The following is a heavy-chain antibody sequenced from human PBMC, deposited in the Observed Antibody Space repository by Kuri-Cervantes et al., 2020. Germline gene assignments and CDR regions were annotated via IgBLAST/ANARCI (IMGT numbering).Heavy chain of an antibody. V-gene: IGHV3-21*04. CDR1: GFTFSSYS. CDR2: ISSSSSYI. D-gene: IGHD2-15*01. CDR3: AKETAATTDY. J-gene: IGHJ4*02. Sequence: LSLTCAASGFTFSSYSMNWVRQAPGKGLEWVSSISSSSSYIYYADSVKGRLTISRDNAKNSLYLQMNSLRAEDTAVYYCAKETAATTDYWGQGTLVTVSS.